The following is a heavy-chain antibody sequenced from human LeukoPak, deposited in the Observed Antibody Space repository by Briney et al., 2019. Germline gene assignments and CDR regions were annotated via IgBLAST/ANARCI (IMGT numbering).Heavy chain of an antibody. CDR1: GGSISSYH. CDR2: IYYSGST. CDR3: ARGVFGVVIIEDYFALDY. D-gene: IGHD3-3*01. J-gene: IGHJ4*01. V-gene: IGHV4-59*01. Sequence: PSETLSLTCTVSGGSISSYHWSWIRQPPGKGLEWIGYIYYSGSTNYNPSLKSRVTISVDTSKNQFSLKLSSVTAADTAVYYCARGVFGVVIIEDYFALDYWGHGTLVTVSS.